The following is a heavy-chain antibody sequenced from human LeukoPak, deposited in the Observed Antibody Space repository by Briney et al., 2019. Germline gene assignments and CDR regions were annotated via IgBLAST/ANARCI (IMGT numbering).Heavy chain of an antibody. J-gene: IGHJ4*02. V-gene: IGHV3-74*01. CDR3: ASSPGYSSGWYEY. CDR2: ISTDGRTT. CDR1: GFTFSANW. Sequence: GGSLRLSCAASGFTFSANWMYWVRQAPGKGLAWVSRISTDGRTTTYADSVTGRFSISRDNANNTLYLQMNSLRAEDTAVYYCASSPGYSSGWYEYWGQGTLVTVSS. D-gene: IGHD6-19*01.